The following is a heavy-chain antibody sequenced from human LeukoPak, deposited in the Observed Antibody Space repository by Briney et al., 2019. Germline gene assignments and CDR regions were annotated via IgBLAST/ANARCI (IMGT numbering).Heavy chain of an antibody. CDR2: IKSKTDGGTT. J-gene: IGHJ4*02. CDR3: TTVDRYCSGGSCPQYYDY. Sequence: GGSLRLSCAASGFTFSNAWMSWVRQAPGKGLEWVGRIKSKTDGGTTDYAAPVKGRSTISRDDSKNTLYLQMNSLKTEDTAVYYCTTVDRYCSGGSCPQYYDYWGQGTLVTVSS. V-gene: IGHV3-15*01. D-gene: IGHD2-15*01. CDR1: GFTFSNAW.